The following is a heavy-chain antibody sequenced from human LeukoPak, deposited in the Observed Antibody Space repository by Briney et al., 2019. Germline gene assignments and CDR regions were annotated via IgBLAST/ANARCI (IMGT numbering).Heavy chain of an antibody. CDR2: FDPEDGET. J-gene: IGHJ3*02. CDR3: ATPRSGSYFFDI. Sequence: ASVKVSCEASGYTLTELSMHWVRQAPGKGLEWMGGFDPEDGETIYAQKFQGRVTMTEDTSTDTAYMELSSLRSEDTAVYYCATPRSGSYFFDIWGQGTMVTVSS. V-gene: IGHV1-24*01. D-gene: IGHD1-26*01. CDR1: GYTLTELS.